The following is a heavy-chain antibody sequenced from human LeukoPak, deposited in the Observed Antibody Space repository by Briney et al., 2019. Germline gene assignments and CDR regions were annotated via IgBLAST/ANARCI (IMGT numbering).Heavy chain of an antibody. J-gene: IGHJ4*02. CDR2: IRPDANDG. Sequence: GESLRLSCAASGFTFSHYWMAWDRQAPGKGLGWVAIIRPDANDGSYVDSVKGRFPISRDNAKNSLYLQLNSLRAEDTAVYFCARADWGSIDYWGQGALVTVSS. CDR3: ARADWGSIDY. V-gene: IGHV3-7*01. D-gene: IGHD7-27*01. CDR1: GFTFSHYW.